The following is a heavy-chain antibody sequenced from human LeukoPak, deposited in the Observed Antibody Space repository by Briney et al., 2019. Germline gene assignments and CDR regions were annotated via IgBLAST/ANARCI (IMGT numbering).Heavy chain of an antibody. V-gene: IGHV1-2*02. CDR2: INPNSGGT. CDR1: GYTFTGYY. D-gene: IGHD6-19*01. Sequence: ASVKVSCKASGYTFTGYYIHWVRQAPGQGLEWMGWINPNSGGTNYAQKFQGRVTMTTDRSISTVYVELNRLKSDDTSVYYCARLRTGWLNDAFDLWGQGTVVTVSS. J-gene: IGHJ3*01. CDR3: ARLRTGWLNDAFDL.